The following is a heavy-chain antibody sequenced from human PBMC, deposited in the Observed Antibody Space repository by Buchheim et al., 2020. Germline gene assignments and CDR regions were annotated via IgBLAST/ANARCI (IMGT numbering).Heavy chain of an antibody. CDR2: ISYDGSNK. Sequence: QVQLVESGGGVVQPGRSLRLSCAASGFTFSSYGMHWVRQAPGKGLEWVAVISYDGSNKYYADSVKGRFTISRDNSKNTLYLQMNSLRAEDTAVYYCAKDSGWRSTGAFDIWGQGT. V-gene: IGHV3-30*18. CDR1: GFTFSSYG. CDR3: AKDSGWRSTGAFDI. J-gene: IGHJ3*02. D-gene: IGHD3-3*01.